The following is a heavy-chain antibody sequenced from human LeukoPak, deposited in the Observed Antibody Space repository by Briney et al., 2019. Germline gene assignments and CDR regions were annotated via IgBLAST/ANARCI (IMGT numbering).Heavy chain of an antibody. CDR2: VSGSGDRM. J-gene: IGHJ4*02. D-gene: IGHD6-13*01. CDR3: AKAAAAPGFDF. CDR1: GFTSSSYA. V-gene: IGHV3-23*01. Sequence: GGSLRLSCAAPGFTSSSYALNWVRQAPGKGLEWVATVSGSGDRMYHADSVKGRFTISRDNSKNTIYLQMNSLRAEDTALYYCAKAAAAPGFDFWGQGTLVTVSS.